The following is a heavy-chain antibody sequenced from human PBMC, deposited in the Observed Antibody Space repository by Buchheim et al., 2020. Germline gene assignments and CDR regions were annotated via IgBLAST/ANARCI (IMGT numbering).Heavy chain of an antibody. D-gene: IGHD3-22*01. Sequence: QVQLQESGPGLVKPSQTLSLTCTVSGGSISSGGYYWSWIRQHPGKGLEWIGYIYYSGSTYYNPSLKSRVTISVDTSKNQFPLKLNSVTAADTAVYYCARVIGTYYYDSSGYPNWYFDLWGRGTL. V-gene: IGHV4-31*03. CDR1: GGSISSGGYY. CDR2: IYYSGST. CDR3: ARVIGTYYYDSSGYPNWYFDL. J-gene: IGHJ2*01.